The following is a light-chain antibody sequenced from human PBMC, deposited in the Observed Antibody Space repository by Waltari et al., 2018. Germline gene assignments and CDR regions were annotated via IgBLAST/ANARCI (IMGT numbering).Light chain of an antibody. J-gene: IGKJ3*01. Sequence: EIVLTQSPVTLSLSPGEGATLSCKTSQSVGDFLAWYQQRPDQAPRLLIYDASLRAAGIPARFSGSGSGTDFTLTISSLESEDSAVYFCQQRNSWPLTFGPGTTV. V-gene: IGKV3-11*01. CDR2: DAS. CDR3: QQRNSWPLT. CDR1: QSVGDF.